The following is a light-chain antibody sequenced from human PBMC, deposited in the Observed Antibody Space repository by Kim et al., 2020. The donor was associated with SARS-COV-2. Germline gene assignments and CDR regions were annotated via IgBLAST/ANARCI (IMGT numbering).Light chain of an antibody. CDR2: GAS. V-gene: IGKV3-15*01. J-gene: IGKJ4*01. Sequence: IVLTKFPAPLPVSPGERATLSCGASQSVSSNLAWYQQKPGQAPRLLIYGASTRATGIPARFSGSGSGTEFTLTISSLQSEDFAVYYCQQYNNWPPITFGGGTKVDIK. CDR3: QQYNNWPPIT. CDR1: QSVSSN.